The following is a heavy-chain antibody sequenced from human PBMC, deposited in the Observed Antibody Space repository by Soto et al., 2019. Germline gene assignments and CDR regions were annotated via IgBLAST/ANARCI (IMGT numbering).Heavy chain of an antibody. J-gene: IGHJ4*02. CDR1: GFTDSRNY. V-gene: IGHV3-53*02. Sequence: EVQLVETGGGWIQPGGSLRLSCAASGFTDSRNYMTWVRQAPGKGLEWVSVIYSGGSTYYADSVKGRFSISRDNSRDTLYLQMNSLRAEDTAVYYCARSSGWYCFDYWGQGTLVTVSS. D-gene: IGHD6-19*01. CDR3: ARSSGWYCFDY. CDR2: IYSGGST.